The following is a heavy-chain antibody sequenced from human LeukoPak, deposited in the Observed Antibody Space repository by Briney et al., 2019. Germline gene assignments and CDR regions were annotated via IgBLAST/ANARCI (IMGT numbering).Heavy chain of an antibody. J-gene: IGHJ3*02. CDR1: GFTSSDYG. Sequence: GGSLRLSCADSGFTSSDYGMRWVRQAPGKELEWVSTITDGGEPYYADSVKGRFTISRDNSQDTLDLQMDSLRVEDMAIYYCAKDYYGSGSHAFDTWGQGTVVTVSS. D-gene: IGHD3-10*01. CDR2: ITDGGEP. CDR3: AKDYYGSGSHAFDT. V-gene: IGHV3-23*01.